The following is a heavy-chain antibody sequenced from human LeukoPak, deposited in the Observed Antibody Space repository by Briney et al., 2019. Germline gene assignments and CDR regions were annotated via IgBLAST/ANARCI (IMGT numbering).Heavy chain of an antibody. D-gene: IGHD2-2*01. CDR1: GFTFSSYG. V-gene: IGHV3-30*02. Sequence: PGGSLRRSCAASGFTFSSYGMHWVRQAPGKGLEWVAFIRYDGSNKYYADSVKGRFTISRGTSKNTLYLQMNSLRAEDTAVYYCAKDSPPYCSSTSCPYPAEYFQHWGQGTLVTVSS. J-gene: IGHJ1*01. CDR2: IRYDGSNK. CDR3: AKDSPPYCSSTSCPYPAEYFQH.